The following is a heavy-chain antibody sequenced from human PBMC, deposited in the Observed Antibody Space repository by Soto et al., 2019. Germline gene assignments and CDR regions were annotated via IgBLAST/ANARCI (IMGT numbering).Heavy chain of an antibody. CDR1: GFTFSSYC. D-gene: IGHD3-9*01. Sequence: GGSLRLSCAASGFTFSSYCMSWVRQAPGKGLEWVANIKQDGSEKYYVDSVKGRFTISRDNAKNSLYLQMNSLRAEDTAVYYCARGQLRYFDWLFSLFDYWGQGTLVTVSS. CDR3: ARGQLRYFDWLFSLFDY. CDR2: IKQDGSEK. V-gene: IGHV3-7*01. J-gene: IGHJ4*02.